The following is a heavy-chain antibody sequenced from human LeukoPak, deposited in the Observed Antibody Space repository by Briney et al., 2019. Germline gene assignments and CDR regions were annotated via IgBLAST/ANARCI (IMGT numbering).Heavy chain of an antibody. J-gene: IGHJ5*02. CDR2: IYHSGST. Sequence: SETLSLTCTVSGYSISSGYYWGWIRQPPGKGLEWIGNIYHSGSTFYNPSLKSRVTISVDTSKNQFSLKLSSVTAADTAVYYCARGYSSSWYFSWFDPWGQGTLVTVSS. CDR1: GYSISSGYY. V-gene: IGHV4-38-2*02. D-gene: IGHD6-13*01. CDR3: ARGYSSSWYFSWFDP.